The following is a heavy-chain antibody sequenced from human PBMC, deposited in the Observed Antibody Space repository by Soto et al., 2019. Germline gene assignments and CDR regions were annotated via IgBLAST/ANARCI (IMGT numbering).Heavy chain of an antibody. V-gene: IGHV3-23*01. CDR3: AKDKSQNYYDSSAYNP. D-gene: IGHD3-22*01. CDR2: ISGSGGST. Sequence: GGSLRLSCAASGFTFSSYAMSWVRDAPGKGLEWVSVISGSGGSTFYADSVKGRFTISRDNSKNTLYLQMNSLRAEDTAVYHCAKDKSQNYYDSSAYNPWGQGTLVTVSS. J-gene: IGHJ5*02. CDR1: GFTFSSYA.